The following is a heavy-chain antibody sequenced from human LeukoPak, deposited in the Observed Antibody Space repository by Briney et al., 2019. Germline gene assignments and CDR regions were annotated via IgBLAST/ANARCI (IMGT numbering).Heavy chain of an antibody. CDR2: IYHSGST. CDR3: ARKYYYGSGSYIGYFQH. CDR1: GYSISSGFY. J-gene: IGHJ1*01. Sequence: SETLSLTCTVSGYSISSGFYWGWIRQPPGKGLEWIGNIYHSGSTYYTPSLKSRVTMSVDTSKNQFSLRLTSVTAADTAVYYCARKYYYGSGSYIGYFQHWGQGTLVTVSS. V-gene: IGHV4-38-2*02. D-gene: IGHD3-10*01.